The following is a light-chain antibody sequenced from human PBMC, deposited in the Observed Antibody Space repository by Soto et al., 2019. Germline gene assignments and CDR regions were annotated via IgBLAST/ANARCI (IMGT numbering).Light chain of an antibody. Sequence: QSVLTQPPSASGSPGQSVTISCTGTSSDVGGYNYVSWYQQHPGKAPKLMIYEVSKRPSGVPDRFSGSKSGNTASLTVSGLQAEDEADYYCSSYAGSNNPYVFGTGTKLTRP. CDR2: EVS. J-gene: IGLJ1*01. CDR1: SSDVGGYNY. CDR3: SSYAGSNNPYV. V-gene: IGLV2-8*01.